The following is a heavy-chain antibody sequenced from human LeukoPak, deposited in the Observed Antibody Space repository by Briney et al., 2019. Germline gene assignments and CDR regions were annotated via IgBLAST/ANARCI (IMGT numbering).Heavy chain of an antibody. J-gene: IGHJ3*02. Sequence: GGSLRLSCAASGFTFSSYGMHWVRQAPGKGLEWVAFIRYDGSNKYYADSVKGRFTISRDNAKNSLYLQMNSLRAEDTAVYYCARALSDVVSTAFDIWGQGTMVTVSS. V-gene: IGHV3-30*02. CDR1: GFTFSSYG. CDR2: IRYDGSNK. CDR3: ARALSDVVSTAFDI.